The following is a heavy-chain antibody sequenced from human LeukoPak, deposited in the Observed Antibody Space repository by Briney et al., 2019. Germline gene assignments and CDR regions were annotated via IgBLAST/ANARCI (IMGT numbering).Heavy chain of an antibody. CDR1: GGSISSSSYF. Sequence: SETLSLTCTVSGGSISSSSYFWGWIRQPPGKGLEWIGSMYSSGSTYYIPSLKSRLTISVDTSKNQFSLKLSSVTAADTAVYYCARHLTGSSFDYWGQGTLVTVSS. CDR3: ARHLTGSSFDY. J-gene: IGHJ4*02. V-gene: IGHV4-39*01. D-gene: IGHD2-8*02. CDR2: MYSSGST.